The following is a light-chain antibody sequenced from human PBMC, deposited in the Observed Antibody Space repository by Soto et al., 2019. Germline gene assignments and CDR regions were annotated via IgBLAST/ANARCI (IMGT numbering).Light chain of an antibody. V-gene: IGLV2-14*01. CDR1: SSDVGGYNY. J-gene: IGLJ1*01. CDR2: DVS. Sequence: QSAPTQPASVSGSPGQSITISCTGTSSDVGGYNYVSWYQQHPGKAPKLMIYDVSNRPSGVSNRFSGSKSGNTASLTISGLQAEGEAEYYCSSYTSSSTGVFGTGTKVTVL. CDR3: SSYTSSSTGV.